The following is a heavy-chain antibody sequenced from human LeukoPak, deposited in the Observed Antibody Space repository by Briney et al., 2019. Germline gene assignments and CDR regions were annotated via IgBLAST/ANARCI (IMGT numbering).Heavy chain of an antibody. Sequence: PGESLKISCKGSGYRFSSYWIAWVRQMPGKGLEWMGIIYPGDSDTRYSPSFQGQVTISADKSISTAYLQWSSLKASDTAMYYCARRGFSELDDAFDIWGQGTMVTVSS. CDR2: IYPGDSDT. J-gene: IGHJ3*02. CDR1: GYRFSSYW. V-gene: IGHV5-51*01. CDR3: ARRGFSELDDAFDI. D-gene: IGHD3-3*01.